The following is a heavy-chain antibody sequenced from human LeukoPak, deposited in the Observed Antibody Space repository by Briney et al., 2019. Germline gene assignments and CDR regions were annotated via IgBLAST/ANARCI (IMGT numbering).Heavy chain of an antibody. V-gene: IGHV4-59*01. J-gene: IGHJ4*02. Sequence: SETLSLTCTVSGGSISNYYWSWIRQPPGKGLEWIGNIYHSGSTNYNPSLKSRVTMSVDTSKNQFSLKLSFLTAADTAVYYCAREDYYGSGSYYFDYWGQGSLVTVSS. CDR1: GGSISNYY. CDR3: AREDYYGSGSYYFDY. CDR2: IYHSGST. D-gene: IGHD3-10*01.